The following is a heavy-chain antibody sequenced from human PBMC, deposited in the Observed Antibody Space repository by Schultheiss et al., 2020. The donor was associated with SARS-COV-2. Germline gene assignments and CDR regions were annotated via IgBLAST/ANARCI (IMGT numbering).Heavy chain of an antibody. Sequence: SQTLSLTCAVYGGSFSGYYWSWIRQPPGKGLEWIGYISYDGGTSYSPSLRSRVTISLDTSKNQFSLNLNSVTAADTAVYYCARVVTGTSDYDYWGQGTLVTVSS. V-gene: IGHV4-30-4*08. J-gene: IGHJ4*02. D-gene: IGHD1-7*01. CDR3: ARVVTGTSDYDY. CDR1: GGSFSGYY. CDR2: ISYDGGT.